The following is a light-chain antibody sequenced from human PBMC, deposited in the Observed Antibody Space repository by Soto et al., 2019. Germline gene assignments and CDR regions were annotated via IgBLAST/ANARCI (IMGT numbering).Light chain of an antibody. CDR1: SSDVGGYNY. Sequence: QSALTQPRSVSGSPGQSVTISCTGTSSDVGGYNYVSWYQQHPAKAPKLMIYDVSKWPSGVPDRFSGSKSGNTASLTISGLQAEDEADYYCCSYAGSYTLYVFGTGTKLTVL. V-gene: IGLV2-11*01. CDR2: DVS. J-gene: IGLJ1*01. CDR3: CSYAGSYTLYV.